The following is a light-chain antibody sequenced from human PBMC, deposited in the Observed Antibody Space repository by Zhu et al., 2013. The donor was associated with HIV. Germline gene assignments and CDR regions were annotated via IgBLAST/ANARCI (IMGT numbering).Light chain of an antibody. V-gene: IGKV1-16*01. Sequence: DIQMTQSPSSLSASVGDRVTITCRSSQDINNYLAWFQKKPGKAPKSLIYSASNLQSGVPSRFSGGGSGTDFTLTINSLQPEDFAMYYCQQYDSYPYTFGQGTKLEIK. CDR2: SAS. CDR1: QDINNY. CDR3: QQYDSYPYT. J-gene: IGKJ2*01.